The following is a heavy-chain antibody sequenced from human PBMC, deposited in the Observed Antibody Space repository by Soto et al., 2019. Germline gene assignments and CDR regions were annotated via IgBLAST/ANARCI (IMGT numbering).Heavy chain of an antibody. CDR3: ATDYGSGPGRDGTDV. CDR2: FDPEDGET. CDR1: GYTLTELS. D-gene: IGHD3-10*01. Sequence: ASVKVSCKVSGYTLTELSMHWVRQAPGKGLEWMGGFDPEDGETIYAQKFQGRVTMTEDTSTDTAYMELSSLRSEDTAVYYCATDYGSGPGRDGTDVWGQGTTVTVSS. V-gene: IGHV1-24*01. J-gene: IGHJ6*02.